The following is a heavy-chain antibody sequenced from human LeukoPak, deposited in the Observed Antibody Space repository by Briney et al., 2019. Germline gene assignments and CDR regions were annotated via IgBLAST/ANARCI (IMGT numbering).Heavy chain of an antibody. CDR2: INHSRST. CDR3: ARATYYYDSSGYSLFDY. CDR1: GGSFSGYY. D-gene: IGHD3-22*01. V-gene: IGHV4-34*01. Sequence: PSETLSLTCAVYGGSFSGYYWSWIRQPPGKGLEWIGEINHSRSTNYNPSLKSRVTISVDTSKNQFSLKLSSVTAADTAVYYCARATYYYDSSGYSLFDYWGQGTLVTVSS. J-gene: IGHJ4*02.